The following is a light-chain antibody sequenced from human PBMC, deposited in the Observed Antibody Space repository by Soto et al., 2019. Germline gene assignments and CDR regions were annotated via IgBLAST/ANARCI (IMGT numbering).Light chain of an antibody. CDR1: SSNIGSNT. V-gene: IGLV1-44*01. J-gene: IGLJ3*02. Sequence: QSVLTQPPSASGTPGQRVTISCSGSSSNIGSNTVNWYQQLPGTAPKLLIYSSDQRPSGVPDRFSGTKSGTSASLPVTGLQSEDEADYYCAAWDDSLTGVLFGGGTKLTVL. CDR3: AAWDDSLTGVL. CDR2: SSD.